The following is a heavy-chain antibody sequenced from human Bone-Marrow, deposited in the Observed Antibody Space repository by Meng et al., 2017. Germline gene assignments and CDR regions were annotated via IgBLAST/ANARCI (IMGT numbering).Heavy chain of an antibody. Sequence: QGQMQDADPGPGEPSQTLSLTCTVSGASIRSDGYYWHWIRQHPGKGLEWIAYIYHSGGTYSNPSLRSRTTLSVDTSNNQFSLKLSSVTAADTAVYYCARDRGGYATFDNWGQGTLVTVSS. D-gene: IGHD5-12*01. CDR1: GASIRSDGYY. V-gene: IGHV4-31*03. J-gene: IGHJ4*02. CDR3: ARDRGGYATFDN. CDR2: IYHSGGT.